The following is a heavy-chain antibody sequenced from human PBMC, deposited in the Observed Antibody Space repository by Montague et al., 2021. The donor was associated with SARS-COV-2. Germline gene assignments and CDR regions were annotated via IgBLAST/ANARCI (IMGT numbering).Heavy chain of an antibody. V-gene: IGHV2-70*01. CDR2: IDWDDDK. CDR1: GGGIIIILIC. Sequence: PALVKPTQTLTLKGKGGGGGIIIILICVRWLRPPPGPALAWLALIDWDDDKYYSTSLKTRLTISPATSKNQVVLTMTNMDPVDTATYYCARIPVSGTAMDQYYYYYGIEVWAKGRRSPSPQ. D-gene: IGHD5-18*01. J-gene: IGHJ6*01. CDR3: ARIPVSGTAMDQYYYYYGIEV.